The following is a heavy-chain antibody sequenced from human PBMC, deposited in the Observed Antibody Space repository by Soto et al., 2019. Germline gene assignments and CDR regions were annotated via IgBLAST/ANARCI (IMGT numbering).Heavy chain of an antibody. V-gene: IGHV5-51*01. CDR1: GYSFTSYW. J-gene: IGHJ6*03. D-gene: IGHD5-18*01. CDR2: IYPGDSDT. CDR3: ARHPDTAMVMGDYYYYYMDV. Sequence: GESLKISCKGSGYSFTSYWIGWVRQMPGKGLEWMGIIYPGDSDTRYSPSFQGQVTISADKSISTAYLQWSSLKASDTAMYYCARHPDTAMVMGDYYYYYMDVWGKGTTVTVSS.